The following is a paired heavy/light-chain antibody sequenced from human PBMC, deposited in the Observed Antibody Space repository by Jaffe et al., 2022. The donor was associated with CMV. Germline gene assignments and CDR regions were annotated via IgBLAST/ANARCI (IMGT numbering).Heavy chain of an antibody. CDR2: ITSSGSAI. CDR1: GFIFSDFY. D-gene: IGHD1-26*01. Sequence: QVHLVESGGGLVKPGGSLRLSCAASGFIFSDFYMSWIRQAPGKRLEWISYITSSGSAIYYADSVRGRFTISRDNAKNLLYLQMDSLRGEDTAVYYCATDIAGVPAYDYWGQGTPVTVSP. CDR3: ATDIAGVPAYDY. J-gene: IGHJ4*02. V-gene: IGHV3-11*01.
Light chain of an antibody. Sequence: EIVLTQSPGTLSLSPGERATLSCRASQILYNNYLAWYQHKPGQAPRLLIYGASSRVTGIPDRFSGSGSETDFTLTISGLEPEDFALYFCQQYDSSPRTFGQGTRVEI. CDR2: GAS. V-gene: IGKV3-20*01. CDR1: QILYNNY. CDR3: QQYDSSPRT. J-gene: IGKJ1*01.